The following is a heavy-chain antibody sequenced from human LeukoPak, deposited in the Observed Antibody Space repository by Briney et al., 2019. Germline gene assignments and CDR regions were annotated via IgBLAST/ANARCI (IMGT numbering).Heavy chain of an antibody. V-gene: IGHV1-18*01. CDR1: GYTFTSYG. CDR2: ISAYNGNT. J-gene: IGHJ3*02. CDR3: ARIPGGIVVVPAAPGLGAFDI. Sequence: ASVKVSCKASGYTFTSYGISWVRQAPGQGLEWMGWISAYNGNTNYAQKLQGRVTMTTDTSTSTAYMELRSLRSDDTAVYYCARIPGGIVVVPAAPGLGAFDIWGQGTMVTVSS. D-gene: IGHD2-2*01.